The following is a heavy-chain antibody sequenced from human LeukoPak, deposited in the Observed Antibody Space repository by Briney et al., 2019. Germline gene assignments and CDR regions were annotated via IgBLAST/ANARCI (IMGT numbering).Heavy chain of an antibody. V-gene: IGHV4-34*01. D-gene: IGHD5-24*01. CDR2: INHSGST. J-gene: IGHJ2*01. CDR1: GGSFSGYY. Sequence: PSETLSLTCAVYGGSFSGYYWSWIRQPPGKGLEWIGEINHSGSTNYNPSLKSRVTISVDTSKNQFSLKLSSVTAADTAVYYCARAGEMATILSYWYFDLWGRGTLVTVSS. CDR3: ARAGEMATILSYWYFDL.